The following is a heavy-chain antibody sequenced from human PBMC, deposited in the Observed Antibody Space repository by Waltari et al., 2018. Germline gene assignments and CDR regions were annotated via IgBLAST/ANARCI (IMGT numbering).Heavy chain of an antibody. D-gene: IGHD6-19*01. J-gene: IGHJ1*01. CDR2: ITDNGDTT. CDR3: HQVNSYPLTFGGGTKVEIKRTVAAPSVFIFQ. V-gene: IGHV3-23*01. CDR1: VSVFRAYG. Sequence: EVQLLESGGGLVQPGGSLRLSCAASVSVFRAYGMSWVRQAPGKGLEWVATITDNGDTTYYADSVKGRFTISRDNSKNTVYLHISSLQPEDFATYYCHQVNSYPLTFGGGTKVEIKRTVAAPSVFIFQ.